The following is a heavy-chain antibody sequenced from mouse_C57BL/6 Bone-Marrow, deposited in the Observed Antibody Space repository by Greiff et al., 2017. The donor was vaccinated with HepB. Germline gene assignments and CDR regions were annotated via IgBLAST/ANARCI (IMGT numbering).Heavy chain of an antibody. CDR2: INPYNGGT. Sequence: EVQLQQSGPVLVKPGASVKMSCKASGYTFTDYYMNWVKQSHGKSLEWIGVINPYNGGTSYNQKFKGKATLTVDKSSSTAYMELNSLTSEYSAVYYCARVRGLDYYAPYWYFDVWGTGTTVTVSS. D-gene: IGHD1-1*01. V-gene: IGHV1-19*01. CDR1: GYTFTDYY. J-gene: IGHJ1*03. CDR3: ARVRGLDYYAPYWYFDV.